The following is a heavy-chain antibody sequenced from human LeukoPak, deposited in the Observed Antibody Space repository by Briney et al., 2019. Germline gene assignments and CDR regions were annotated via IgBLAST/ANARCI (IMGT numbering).Heavy chain of an antibody. CDR3: ARGYSSSYRIDY. Sequence: GSLRLSWAASGFTFSNYWVHWVRQAPGKGLVWVSRINTDGSSTTYADSVKGRFTISRDNAKNTLYLQMNSLSAEDTAVYYCARGYSSSYRIDYWGQGTLVTVSS. CDR2: INTDGSST. CDR1: GFTFSNYW. J-gene: IGHJ4*02. D-gene: IGHD6-6*01. V-gene: IGHV3-74*01.